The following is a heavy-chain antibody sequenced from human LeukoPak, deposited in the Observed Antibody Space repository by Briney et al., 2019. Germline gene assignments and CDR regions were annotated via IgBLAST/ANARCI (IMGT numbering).Heavy chain of an antibody. CDR2: IYSGGST. Sequence: GGSLRLSCAASGFTVSSNYMSWVRQAPGKGLEWVSVIYSGGSTYYADSVKGRFTISRDNSKNTLYLQMNSLRAEDTAVYYCTVYDFWSGYFDYWGQGTLVTVSS. CDR3: TVYDFWSGYFDY. D-gene: IGHD3-3*01. J-gene: IGHJ4*02. V-gene: IGHV3-53*01. CDR1: GFTVSSNY.